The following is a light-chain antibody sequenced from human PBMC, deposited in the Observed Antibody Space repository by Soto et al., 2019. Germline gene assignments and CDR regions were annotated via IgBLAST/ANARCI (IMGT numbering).Light chain of an antibody. Sequence: EIVLTQSPAILSLSPGERATLSCRASQSVSSYLAWYQQKPGQAPWLLIYDASNRATGIPARFSGSGSATDFTLTISRLEPEDFALYYCQHYGRSPITFGQGTRLEIK. V-gene: IGKV3-11*01. CDR3: QHYGRSPIT. CDR2: DAS. J-gene: IGKJ5*01. CDR1: QSVSSY.